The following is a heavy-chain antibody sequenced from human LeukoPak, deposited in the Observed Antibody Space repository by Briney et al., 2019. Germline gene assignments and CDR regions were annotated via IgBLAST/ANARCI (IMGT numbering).Heavy chain of an antibody. CDR3: TTDPPIAAWSY. J-gene: IGHJ4*02. V-gene: IGHV3-15*01. D-gene: IGHD6-13*01. CDR1: GFTFSNAW. CDR2: IKSKTDGGTT. Sequence: GGSLRLSCAASGFTFSNAWMSWVRQAPGKGLEWAGRIKSKTDGGTTDYAAPVKGRFTISSDDSKNTLYLQMNSLKTEDTAVYYCTTDPPIAAWSYWGQGTLVTVPS.